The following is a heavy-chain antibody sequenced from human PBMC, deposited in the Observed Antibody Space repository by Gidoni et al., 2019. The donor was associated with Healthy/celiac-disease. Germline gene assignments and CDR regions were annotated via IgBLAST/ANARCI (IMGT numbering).Heavy chain of an antibody. J-gene: IGHJ4*02. CDR3: AGELLRRRGYFDY. CDR2: ISWNSGSI. V-gene: IGHV3-9*01. Sequence: SGFTFDDYAMHWVRQAPGKGLEWVSGISWNSGSIGYADSVKGRFTISRDNAKNSLYLQMNSLRAEDTALYYCAGELLRRRGYFDYWGQGTLVTVSS. D-gene: IGHD1-26*01. CDR1: GFTFDDYA.